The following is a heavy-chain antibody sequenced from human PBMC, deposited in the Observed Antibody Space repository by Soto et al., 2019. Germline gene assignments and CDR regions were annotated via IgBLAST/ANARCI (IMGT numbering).Heavy chain of an antibody. CDR1: GFTFSVYA. Sequence: GGSLRLSCAASGFTFSVYAMSWVRQAPGKGLEWVSAISSNGGRTFYADSLRGRFTISRDNSKKTLYLQINRLRTEDTAVYYCAKGQNYSDSRSSRMFDYWGQGTLVTVSS. CDR3: AKGQNYSDSRSSRMFDY. J-gene: IGHJ4*02. V-gene: IGHV3-23*01. CDR2: ISSNGGRT. D-gene: IGHD3-22*01.